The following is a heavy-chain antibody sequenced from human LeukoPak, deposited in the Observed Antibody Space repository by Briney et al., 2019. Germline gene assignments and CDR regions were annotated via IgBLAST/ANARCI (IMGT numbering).Heavy chain of an antibody. D-gene: IGHD5-18*01. J-gene: IGHJ6*02. CDR2: ISHSGST. V-gene: IGHV4-61*01. CDR1: SGSISSSTYY. Sequence: SETLSLTCTVSSGSISSSTYYWNWIRQPPGKGLEWIGYISHSGSTKCDASLKSRVTISLDTSKNQFSLKMSSVTAADTAVYYCARALMGYSYGSPDANYYYGVDVWGQGTTVTVSS. CDR3: ARALMGYSYGSPDANYYYGVDV.